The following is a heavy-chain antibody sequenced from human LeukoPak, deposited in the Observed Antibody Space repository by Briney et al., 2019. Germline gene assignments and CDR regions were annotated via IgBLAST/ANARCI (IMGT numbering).Heavy chain of an antibody. CDR1: GDTFSSYA. J-gene: IGHJ4*02. V-gene: IGHV1-69*13. D-gene: IGHD3-22*01. CDR2: IIPIFGTA. Sequence: SVKVSCKASGDTFSSYAISWVRQAPGQGLEWMGGIIPIFGTANYAQKFQGRVTITADESTSTAYMELSSLRSEDTAVYYCARGRENYDSSGYYRALHFDYWGQGTLVTVSS. CDR3: ARGRENYDSSGYYRALHFDY.